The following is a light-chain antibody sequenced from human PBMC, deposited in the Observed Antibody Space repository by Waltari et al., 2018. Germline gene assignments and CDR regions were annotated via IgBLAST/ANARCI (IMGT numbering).Light chain of an antibody. Sequence: QSALTQPRSVSGSPGQSVTISCTGTSSDVGGYNDVSWYQQHTAKVPELMIYYVTKRPARVPARFSASRSGNTASLTISGLQAEDDADYYCCSYAGSLYVFGTGTKVTVL. J-gene: IGLJ1*01. CDR1: SSDVGGYND. CDR3: CSYAGSLYV. V-gene: IGLV2-11*01. CDR2: YVT.